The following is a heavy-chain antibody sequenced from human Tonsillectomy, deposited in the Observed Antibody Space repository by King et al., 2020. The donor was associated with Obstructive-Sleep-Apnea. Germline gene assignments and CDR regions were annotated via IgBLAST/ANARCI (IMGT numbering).Heavy chain of an antibody. D-gene: IGHD3-22*01. CDR2: IYPGDSDT. CDR1: GYSFTNFW. Sequence: QLVQSGAEVKEPGESLKISCKGSGYSFTNFWIGWVRQVPGKGLEWIGIIYPGDSDTRYSPSFQGPVTISADKSISTAYLQWSSLKASDTAMYYCARNRAYHYDSSGYPTAYGMDVWGQGTTVTVSS. CDR3: ARNRAYHYDSSGYPTAYGMDV. V-gene: IGHV5-51*01. J-gene: IGHJ6*02.